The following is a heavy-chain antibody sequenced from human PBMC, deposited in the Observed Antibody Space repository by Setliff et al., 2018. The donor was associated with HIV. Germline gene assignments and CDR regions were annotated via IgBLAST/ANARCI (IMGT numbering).Heavy chain of an antibody. CDR3: ARNHLNYASGNTKTSGAYYFDS. CDR1: GYSFSTYW. J-gene: IGHJ4*02. D-gene: IGHD3-10*01. CDR2: IYPDDSDA. V-gene: IGHV5-51*01. Sequence: PGESLKISCKGSGYSFSTYWIAWVRQMPGRGLEVMGLIYPDDSDARYNPPFQGQVTISADKSISTAYLQWSSLKASDSAIFYCARNHLNYASGNTKTSGAYYFDSWGQGTLVTVSS.